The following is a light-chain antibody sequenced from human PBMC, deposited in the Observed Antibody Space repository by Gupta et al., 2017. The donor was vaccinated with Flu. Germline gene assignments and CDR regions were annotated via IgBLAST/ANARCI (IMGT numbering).Light chain of an antibody. CDR1: TGAVTSGHY. Sequence: AVVPQEPSLTVSPGGTVTLTCGSNTGAVTSGHYPYWFQKKPAQDPRTLIYDGSSRHAWPPARFSGSFGGGTAALTLSGAQADEEAEYYCFPAYGGDFWVFGGGTKLTVL. CDR2: DGS. CDR3: FPAYGGDFWV. J-gene: IGLJ3*02. V-gene: IGLV7-46*01.